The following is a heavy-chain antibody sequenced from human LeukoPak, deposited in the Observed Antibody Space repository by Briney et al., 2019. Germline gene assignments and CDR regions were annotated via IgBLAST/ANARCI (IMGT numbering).Heavy chain of an antibody. CDR3: ARPVRPYSTHWFDP. CDR2: IYHSGNT. D-gene: IGHD2-15*01. CDR1: GASISNTYW. Sequence: PSETLSLTCAVSGASISNTYWWSWVRQPPGKGLEWIGEIYHSGNTNYNPSLESRVTMSVDKSKNQFSLKLSSVTAADTAVYYCARPVRPYSTHWFDPWGQGTLVTVSS. J-gene: IGHJ5*02. V-gene: IGHV4-4*02.